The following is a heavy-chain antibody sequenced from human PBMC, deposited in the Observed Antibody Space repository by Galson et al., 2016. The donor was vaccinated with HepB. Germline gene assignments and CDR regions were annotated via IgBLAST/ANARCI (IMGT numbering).Heavy chain of an antibody. CDR3: ARVTRYQYKSSGYVWFDP. CDR2: IYHTGSV. V-gene: IGHV4-4*02. CDR1: GGSISENW. Sequence: SETLSLTCAVSGGSISENWWSWVRQPPGKGLEWIGEIYHTGSVNYNPSLKTRVTISVDKSKNQLSLKLISMTAADTAVYFCARVTRYQYKSSGYVWFDPWGQGTRVTVSS. D-gene: IGHD6-25*01. J-gene: IGHJ5*02.